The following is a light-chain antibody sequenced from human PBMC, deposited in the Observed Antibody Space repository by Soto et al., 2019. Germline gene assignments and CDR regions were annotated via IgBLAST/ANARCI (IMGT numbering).Light chain of an antibody. V-gene: IGKV3-15*01. J-gene: IGKJ1*01. CDR2: GAS. CDR3: QQYNNWPRT. Sequence: EIVMTQSPATLSVSPGERATLSCRASQSVSSNLAWYQQEPGQAPRLLIYGASTGATGIPASFSGSGSGTEFTLTISSLQSEHFAVYYCQQYNNWPRTFGQGTKVDIK. CDR1: QSVSSN.